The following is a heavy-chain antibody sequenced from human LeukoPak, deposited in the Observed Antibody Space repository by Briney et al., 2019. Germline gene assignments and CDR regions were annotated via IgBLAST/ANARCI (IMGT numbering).Heavy chain of an antibody. Sequence: PSETLCLTCSASGASTSDKYWSWIRQSPGRTLEWIGHTYNGRNTKYNPSLTSRATISVDTSKNQFSLSLTSVTAADTAMYYCAQTTGWPGFDFGGAGALVTVSS. CDR2: TYNGRNT. J-gene: IGHJ4*02. D-gene: IGHD6-19*01. CDR1: GASTSDKY. CDR3: AQTTGWPGFDF. V-gene: IGHV4-59*08.